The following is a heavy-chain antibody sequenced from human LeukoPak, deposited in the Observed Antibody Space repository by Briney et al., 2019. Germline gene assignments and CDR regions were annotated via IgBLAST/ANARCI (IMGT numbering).Heavy chain of an antibody. D-gene: IGHD1-20*01. V-gene: IGHV3-74*01. CDR3: ARVTVSSSEVIFDY. J-gene: IGHJ4*02. CDR1: GFTFSSYW. CDR2: INSDGSTI. Sequence: GGSLRLSCAASGFTFSSYWMHWVRQAPGKGLVWVSRINSDGSTITYADSVKGRFTISRDNAKNTLYLQMNSLRAEDTAVYYCARVTVSSSEVIFDYWGQGTLVTVSS.